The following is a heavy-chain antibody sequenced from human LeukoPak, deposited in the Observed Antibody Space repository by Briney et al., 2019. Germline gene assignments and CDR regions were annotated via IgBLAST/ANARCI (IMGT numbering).Heavy chain of an antibody. J-gene: IGHJ4*02. CDR3: ARDRGPDWWGSFDF. V-gene: IGHV1-2*02. CDR1: GYTFTGHY. D-gene: IGHD3-16*01. CDR2: INPNSGGT. Sequence: ASLKVSCKASGYTFTGHYMHWVRQAPGRGLEWMGWINPNSGGTNYEQKFQGRVTMTRDTSSSTVYVELSRLTSDDTAVYYCARDRGPDWWGSFDFWGQGTLVTVSS.